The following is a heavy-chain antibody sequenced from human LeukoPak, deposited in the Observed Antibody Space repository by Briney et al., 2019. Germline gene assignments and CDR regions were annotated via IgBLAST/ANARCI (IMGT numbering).Heavy chain of an antibody. J-gene: IGHJ4*02. D-gene: IGHD6-13*01. CDR2: ISGSGNTI. V-gene: IGHV3-48*03. CDR3: AKGGFYSNSPFDY. Sequence: PGGSLRLSCAASGFTFSTYEMNWVRQAPGKGLEWIAYISGSGNTIEYADAVKGRFTIFRDNVNNSLYLQMNSLRAEDTAVYYCAKGGFYSNSPFDYWGQGTLVTVSS. CDR1: GFTFSTYE.